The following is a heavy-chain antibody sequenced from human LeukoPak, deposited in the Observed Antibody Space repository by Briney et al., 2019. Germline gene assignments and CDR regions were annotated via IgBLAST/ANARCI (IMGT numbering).Heavy chain of an antibody. D-gene: IGHD3-3*01. CDR2: IYHSGST. CDR3: ARTSPSGVFDY. J-gene: IGHJ4*02. Sequence: SETLSLTCAVSGYSISSGYYWGWIRQPPGKGLEWIGSIYHSGSTYYNPSLKSRVTISVDRSKNQFSLKLSSVTAADTAVYYCARTSPSGVFDYWGQGTLVTVSS. CDR1: GYSISSGYY. V-gene: IGHV4-38-2*01.